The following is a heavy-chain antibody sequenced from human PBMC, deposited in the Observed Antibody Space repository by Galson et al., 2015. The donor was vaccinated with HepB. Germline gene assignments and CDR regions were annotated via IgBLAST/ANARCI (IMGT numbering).Heavy chain of an antibody. V-gene: IGHV1-2*02. CDR1: GYTFTGYY. CDR3: ARVLSRYGSGSFYPFDY. J-gene: IGHJ4*02. CDR2: INPKSGGT. Sequence: SVKVSCKASGYTFTGYYIHWVRQAPGQGLEWMGWINPKSGGTNYAQKFQGRVTLTRDTSINTAYMELSRLRSDDTAVYYCARVLSRYGSGSFYPFDYWGQGTLVTVSS. D-gene: IGHD3-10*01.